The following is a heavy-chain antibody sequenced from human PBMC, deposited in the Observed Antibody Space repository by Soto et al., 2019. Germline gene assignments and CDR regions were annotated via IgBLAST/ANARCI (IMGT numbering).Heavy chain of an antibody. V-gene: IGHV3-23*01. Sequence: EVQLLESGGGLVQPGGSLRLSCAASGFTIRTYAMSWVRQAPGKGLQWVSTISGRGGSTFYADSVKGRFTISRDEAKNTPDLEMDSPRAEDTAVNYWAKDPPPAQERVGGQGGGEPRGQGTLVFVSS. CDR1: GFTIRTYA. D-gene: IGHD2-15*01. CDR3: AKDPPPAQERVGGQGGGEP. CDR2: ISGRGGST. J-gene: IGHJ5*02.